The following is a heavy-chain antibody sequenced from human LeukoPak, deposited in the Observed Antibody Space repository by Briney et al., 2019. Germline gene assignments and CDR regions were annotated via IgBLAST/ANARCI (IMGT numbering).Heavy chain of an antibody. V-gene: IGHV6-1*01. J-gene: IGHJ1*01. CDR2: TYYRSKWYN. D-gene: IGHD6-13*01. Sequence: SQTLSLTCAISGDSVSSNSAAWNWIRQSPSRGLEWLGRTYYRSKWYNDYAVSVKSRITINPDTSKNQFSLQLNSVTPEDTAVYYCARAITHSSSWYKSEYFQHWGQGTLVTVSS. CDR1: GDSVSSNSAA. CDR3: ARAITHSSSWYKSEYFQH.